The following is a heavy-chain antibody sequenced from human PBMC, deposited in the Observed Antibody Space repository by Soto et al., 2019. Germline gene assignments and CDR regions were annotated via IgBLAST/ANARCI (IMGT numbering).Heavy chain of an antibody. D-gene: IGHD3-9*01. J-gene: IGHJ4*02. Sequence: GGSLRLSCAASGFTFSNYAMSWVRQAPGKGLERVSGISGSGGTTYYADSVKGRFTISRDNSKNTLYLQMNSLRAEDTALYYCAKEWTAYYFDHWGQGTPVTVSS. CDR1: GFTFSNYA. CDR3: AKEWTAYYFDH. V-gene: IGHV3-23*01. CDR2: ISGSGGTT.